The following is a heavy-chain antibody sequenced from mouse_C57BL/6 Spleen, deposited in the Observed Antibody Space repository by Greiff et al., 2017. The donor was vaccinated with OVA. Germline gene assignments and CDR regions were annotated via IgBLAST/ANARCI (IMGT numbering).Heavy chain of an antibody. D-gene: IGHD2-13*01. CDR1: GFTITDYY. Sequence: EVKLQESGAELVRPGASVKLSCTASGFTITDYYMHWVKQRPEQGLEWLGRIVPEDGDTDYAPKFQGQATMTADTSSNTAYLQLSSLTSEDTAVYYCNPLVTTGVGGADWGQGTLVTVSA. CDR3: NPLVTTGVGGAD. V-gene: IGHV14-1*01. J-gene: IGHJ3*01. CDR2: IVPEDGDT.